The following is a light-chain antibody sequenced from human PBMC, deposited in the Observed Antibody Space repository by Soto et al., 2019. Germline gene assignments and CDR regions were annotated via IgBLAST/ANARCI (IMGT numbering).Light chain of an antibody. CDR1: SSDVGGYNY. Sequence: QSALTQPASVSGSPGQSITISCTGTSSDVGGYNYVSWYKQHPGKAPKVMIYDVSNRPSGASNRFSGSKSGSTASLTISGLQAKDEADYYCGSYTSSSTPFVFGTGTKLTVL. CDR2: DVS. V-gene: IGLV2-14*03. J-gene: IGLJ1*01. CDR3: GSYTSSSTPFV.